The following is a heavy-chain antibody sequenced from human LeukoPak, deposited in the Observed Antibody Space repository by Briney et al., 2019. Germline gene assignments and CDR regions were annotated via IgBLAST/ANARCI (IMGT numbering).Heavy chain of an antibody. CDR3: AKAESGSPYYYYYGMDV. D-gene: IGHD2-15*01. J-gene: IGHJ6*02. Sequence: QSGGSLRLSCAASGFTFSSYAMSWVRQAPGKGLEWVSAISGSGGSTYYADSVKGRFTISRDNSKNTLYLQMNSLRAGDTAVYYCAKAESGSPYYYYYGMDVWGQGTTVTVSS. V-gene: IGHV3-23*01. CDR2: ISGSGGST. CDR1: GFTFSSYA.